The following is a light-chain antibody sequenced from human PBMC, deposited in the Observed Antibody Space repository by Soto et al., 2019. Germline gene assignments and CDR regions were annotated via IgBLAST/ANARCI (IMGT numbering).Light chain of an antibody. V-gene: IGKV1-39*01. CDR3: QQSYIDPLT. CDR1: ETISKY. CDR2: AXS. Sequence: IQMTQSPSSLAASLGERVIIAXRASETISKYLNWYQSKPGXAPRXXXAAXSSLPRGSPSRFSGSYSGTDFTLTISSLQPEDFAAYFCQQSYIDPLTFGGGTKVDIK. J-gene: IGKJ4*01.